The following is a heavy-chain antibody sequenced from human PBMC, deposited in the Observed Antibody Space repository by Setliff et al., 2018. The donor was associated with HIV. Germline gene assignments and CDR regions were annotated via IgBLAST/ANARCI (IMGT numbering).Heavy chain of an antibody. CDR3: ARVPLYDILTGYPDY. CDR2: INPNNGGT. D-gene: IGHD3-9*01. J-gene: IGHJ4*02. V-gene: IGHV1-2*02. Sequence: GASVKVSCKASGYTFTGYYMHWVRQAPGQGLEWMGWINPNNGGTNYAQKFQGRVTMTTDTSTNTAYMELGSLRSDDTAVYYCARVPLYDILTGYPDYWGQGTLVTVSS. CDR1: GYTFTGYY.